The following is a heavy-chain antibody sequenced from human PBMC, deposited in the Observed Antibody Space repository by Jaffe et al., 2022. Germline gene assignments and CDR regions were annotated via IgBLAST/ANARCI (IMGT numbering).Heavy chain of an antibody. CDR1: GYTFTSYY. J-gene: IGHJ6*03. CDR2: INPSGGST. Sequence: QVQLVQSGAEVKKPGASVKVSCKASGYTFTSYYMHWVRQAPGQGLEWMGIINPSGGSTSYAQKFQGRVTMTRDTSTSTVYMELSSLRSEDTAVYYCARTGSRDGYKWYYYYMDVWGKGTTVTVSS. D-gene: IGHD5-12*01. CDR3: ARTGSRDGYKWYYYYMDV. V-gene: IGHV1-46*01.